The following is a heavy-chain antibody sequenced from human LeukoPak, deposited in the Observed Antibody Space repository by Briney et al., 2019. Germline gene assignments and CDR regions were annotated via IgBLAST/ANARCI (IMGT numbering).Heavy chain of an antibody. D-gene: IGHD1-26*01. Sequence: PSETLSLTCTVSGGSISSSSYYWGWIRQPPGKGLEWIGSIYYSGSTYYNPSLKSRVTISVDTSKNQFSLKLSSVTAADTAVYYCAAGGSTINWFDPWGQGTLVTVSS. V-gene: IGHV4-39*01. CDR1: GGSISSSSYY. J-gene: IGHJ5*02. CDR3: AAGGSTINWFDP. CDR2: IYYSGST.